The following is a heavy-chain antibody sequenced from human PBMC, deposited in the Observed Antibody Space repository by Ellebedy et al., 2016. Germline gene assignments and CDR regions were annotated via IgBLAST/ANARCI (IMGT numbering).Heavy chain of an antibody. Sequence: GGSLRLSCAASGFTFSSHAMGWVRQAPGKGLEWVSAISVSGGRTYDADSVKGRFTISRDNSKNALYLHMNSLGAEDTALYYCVHSGWLQYWGQGTLVTVSS. V-gene: IGHV3-23*01. J-gene: IGHJ1*01. CDR2: ISVSGGRT. CDR3: VHSGWLQY. D-gene: IGHD6-13*01. CDR1: GFTFSSHA.